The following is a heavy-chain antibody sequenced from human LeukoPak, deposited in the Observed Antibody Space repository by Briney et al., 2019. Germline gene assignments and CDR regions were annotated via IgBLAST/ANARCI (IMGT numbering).Heavy chain of an antibody. CDR2: ISSSSSYI. V-gene: IGHV3-21*01. CDR1: GFTFSSYS. D-gene: IGHD4-23*01. Sequence: GGSLRLSCAASGFTFSSYSMNWVRQAPGKGLEWVSSISSSSSYIYSADSVKGRFTISRDNAKNSLHLQMDSLRAEDTAVYYCARDRPTVVTPRSYGMDVWGQGTTVTVSS. J-gene: IGHJ6*02. CDR3: ARDRPTVVTPRSYGMDV.